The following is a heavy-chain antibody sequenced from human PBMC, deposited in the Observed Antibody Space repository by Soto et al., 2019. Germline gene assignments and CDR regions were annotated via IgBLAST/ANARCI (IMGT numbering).Heavy chain of an antibody. Sequence: SETLSLTCTVSGGSISSGDYYWSWIRQPPGKGLEWIGYIYYSGSTYYNPSLKSRVTISVDTSKNQFSLKLSSVTAADTAVYYCARASTYYYGSGSYWNGMDVWGQGTTVTVSS. J-gene: IGHJ6*02. CDR3: ARASTYYYGSGSYWNGMDV. CDR2: IYYSGST. V-gene: IGHV4-30-4*01. CDR1: GGSISSGDYY. D-gene: IGHD3-10*01.